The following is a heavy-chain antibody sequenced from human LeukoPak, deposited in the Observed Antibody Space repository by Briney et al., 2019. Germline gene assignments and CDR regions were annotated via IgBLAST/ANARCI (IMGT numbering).Heavy chain of an antibody. V-gene: IGHV1-69*05. CDR2: IIPIFGTS. CDR1: GGTFSSYA. Sequence: RASVKVSCKASGGTFSSYAISWVRQAPGQGLEWMGGIIPIFGTSNYAQKFQGRVTITTDESTSTAYMELSSLRSEDTAGYYCATLSRPDDYLDYWGQGTLVTVSS. CDR3: ATLSRPDDYLDY. J-gene: IGHJ4*02.